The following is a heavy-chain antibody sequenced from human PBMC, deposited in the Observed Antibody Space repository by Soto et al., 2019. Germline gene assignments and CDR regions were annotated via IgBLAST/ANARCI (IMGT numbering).Heavy chain of an antibody. CDR2: IYPGDSDT. V-gene: IGHV5-51*01. D-gene: IGHD5-12*01. CDR1: GYRFSSYW. J-gene: IGHJ5*01. CDR3: ESSDYWGDQPRFAC. Sequence: SLKLSYRVSGYRFSSYWLGLVRQMPGKDLEWIGVIYPGDSDTRYSPAFQGHVSISADTSISNAYLHWTSLKASDSGIYYCESSDYWGDQPRFACSGPRAPVTVSS.